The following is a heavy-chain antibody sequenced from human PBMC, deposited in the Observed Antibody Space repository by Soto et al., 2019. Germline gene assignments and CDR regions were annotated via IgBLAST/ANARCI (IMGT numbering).Heavy chain of an antibody. J-gene: IGHJ5*02. D-gene: IGHD1-26*01. V-gene: IGHV1-69*13. CDR2: IIPIFGTA. CDR3: AATTISRSGFDP. CDR1: GGTFSSYA. Sequence: ASVKVSCKASGGTFSSYAISWVRQAPGQGLEWMGGIIPIFGTANYAQKFQGRVTITADESTSTAYMELSSLRSEDTAVYYCAATTISRSGFDPWGQGTLVTVSS.